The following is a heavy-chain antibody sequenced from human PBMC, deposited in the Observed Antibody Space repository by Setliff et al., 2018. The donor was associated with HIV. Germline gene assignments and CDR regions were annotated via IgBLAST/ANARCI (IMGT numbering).Heavy chain of an antibody. CDR1: DDFFARY. J-gene: IGHJ4*02. Sequence: SETLSLTCNVTDDFFARYWSWIRQPPGKGLQWIGQIYHDGTTNYNPSLSSRVTISVGTSKDQFSLRLKSVTAADTAFYYCARLANRGGNLCLDYWDQGILVTVSS. CDR3: ARLANRGGNLCLDY. CDR2: IYHDGTT. D-gene: IGHD2-15*01. V-gene: IGHV4-59*11.